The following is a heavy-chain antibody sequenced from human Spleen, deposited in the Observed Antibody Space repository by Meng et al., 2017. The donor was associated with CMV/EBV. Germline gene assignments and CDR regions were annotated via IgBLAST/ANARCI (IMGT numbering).Heavy chain of an antibody. CDR1: GFTFSSYA. D-gene: IGHD6-13*01. CDR3: ARDLYSIYYFDY. V-gene: IGHV3-64*02. CDR2: ISSNGGTT. Sequence: GGSLRLSCAASGFTFSSYAMHWVRQAPGKGLEYVSAISSNGGTTYYAESVKGRFTISRDNAKNTLYLQMNSLRAEDTAVYYCARDLYSIYYFDYWGQGTLVTVSS. J-gene: IGHJ4*02.